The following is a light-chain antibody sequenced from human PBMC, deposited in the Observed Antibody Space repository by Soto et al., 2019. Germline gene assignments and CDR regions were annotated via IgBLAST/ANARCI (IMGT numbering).Light chain of an antibody. Sequence: DIQMTQSPSTLSASVGDRVTITCRASQSISSWLAWYQKKPGKGPKLLIYEASSLEGGVPSRFSGSGSGTEFTLTISSLQPDDFATYYCQHYNSGWTFGQGTKVDIK. CDR1: QSISSW. CDR2: EAS. J-gene: IGKJ1*01. CDR3: QHYNSGWT. V-gene: IGKV1-5*03.